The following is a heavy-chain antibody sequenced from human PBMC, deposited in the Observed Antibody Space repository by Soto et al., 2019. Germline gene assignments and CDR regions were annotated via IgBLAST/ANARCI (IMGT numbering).Heavy chain of an antibody. J-gene: IGHJ6*02. D-gene: IGHD3-3*01. CDR1: GYTFTNHA. CDR2: INAGNGQT. Sequence: QVQLVQSGAEVKKPGASVKVSCKASGYTFTNHAVHWVRKAPGQSLEWMAWINAGNGQTKNSQKFQGRVTITRDTSASTPYMEVSSRRSEYKAVYFCKKETLIFGGGMDVWCRGTTVTVS. V-gene: IGHV1-3*01. CDR3: KKETLIFGGGMDV.